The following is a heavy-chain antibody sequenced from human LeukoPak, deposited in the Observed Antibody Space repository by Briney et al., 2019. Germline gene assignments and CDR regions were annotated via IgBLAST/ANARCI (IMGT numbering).Heavy chain of an antibody. CDR3: AGGSGLVWGRRFDY. CDR1: GYTFTSYD. J-gene: IGHJ4*02. D-gene: IGHD6-19*01. Sequence: ASVKDSCMAPGYTFTSYDINTVRQATGQGLEWMGWINPNSGNTGYAQKFQGRVTMTRNTSISTGYIELTSLKSEDTAVYYWAGGSGLVWGRRFDYWGQGTLVTVSS. CDR2: INPNSGNT. V-gene: IGHV1-8*01.